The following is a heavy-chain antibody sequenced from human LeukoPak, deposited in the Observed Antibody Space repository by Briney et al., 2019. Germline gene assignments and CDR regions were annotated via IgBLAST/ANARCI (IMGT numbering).Heavy chain of an antibody. D-gene: IGHD3-3*01. CDR1: GGTFSSSA. CDR2: LIPFFGAP. CDR3: AVRGSGYFLH. Sequence: PGASVKVSCKSSGGTFSSSAISWVRQAPGQGLEWMGGLIPFFGAPNYAQNFQGRLTITANKSTSTVYMELSSLRSEDTAVYYCAVRGSGYFLHWGQGTLVTVSS. V-gene: IGHV1-69*06. J-gene: IGHJ4*02.